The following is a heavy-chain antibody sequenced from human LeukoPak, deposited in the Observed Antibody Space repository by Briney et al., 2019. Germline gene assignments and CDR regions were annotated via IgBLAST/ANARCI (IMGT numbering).Heavy chain of an antibody. CDR2: IKQDGSEK. J-gene: IGHJ4*02. Sequence: GGSLRLSCAASRFTFSNYCMNWVRQAPGKGLEWVANIKQDGSEKYYVDSVKGRLTISRDNGKNSLYLQMNSLRVEDTAVYYCARDLMGIAYRGAFYYWGQGTLVTVSS. V-gene: IGHV3-7*01. D-gene: IGHD6-13*01. CDR1: RFTFSNYC. CDR3: ARDLMGIAYRGAFYY.